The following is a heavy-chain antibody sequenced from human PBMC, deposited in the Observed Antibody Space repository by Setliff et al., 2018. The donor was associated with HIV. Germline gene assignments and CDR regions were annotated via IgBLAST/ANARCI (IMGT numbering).Heavy chain of an antibody. D-gene: IGHD6-19*01. Sequence: GGSLRLSCAASGFIFSKSCMSWVRQAPGKGLEWVATIKQDESEMQYVDSVKGRFTIARDISKNTLYLQMGSLRADDTAVYYCAQLARPLITVAGRGYYMDVWGKGTTVTVSS. V-gene: IGHV3-7*03. CDR2: IKQDESEM. CDR1: GFIFSKSC. J-gene: IGHJ6*03. CDR3: AQLARPLITVAGRGYYMDV.